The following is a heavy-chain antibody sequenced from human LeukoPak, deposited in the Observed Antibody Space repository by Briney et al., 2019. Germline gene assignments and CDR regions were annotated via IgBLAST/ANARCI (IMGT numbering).Heavy chain of an antibody. D-gene: IGHD6-13*01. Sequence: SETLSLTCTVSGGSISSYYWSWIRQPPGKGLEWIGYIYYSGSTNYNPSLKSRVTISVDTSKNQFSLKLSSVTAADTAVYYCARDPGYSSSWYGKGAFDIWGQGTMVTVSS. CDR2: IYYSGST. CDR1: GGSISSYY. V-gene: IGHV4-59*01. CDR3: ARDPGYSSSWYGKGAFDI. J-gene: IGHJ3*02.